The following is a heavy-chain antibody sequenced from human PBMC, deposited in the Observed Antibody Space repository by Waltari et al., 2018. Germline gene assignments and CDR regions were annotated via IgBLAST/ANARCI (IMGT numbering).Heavy chain of an antibody. D-gene: IGHD2-15*01. CDR2: INPNSGGT. CDR1: GYTFIGYY. Sequence: QVQLVQSGAEVKKPGASVKVSCKASGYTFIGYYMHWVRQAPGKGLEWMGWINPNSGGTNYAQKFQGRVTMTRDTSSSTAYMELSRLRSDDTAAYYCARSVRSPVVSPFDYWGQGTLVTVSS. CDR3: ARSVRSPVVSPFDY. J-gene: IGHJ4*02. V-gene: IGHV1-2*02.